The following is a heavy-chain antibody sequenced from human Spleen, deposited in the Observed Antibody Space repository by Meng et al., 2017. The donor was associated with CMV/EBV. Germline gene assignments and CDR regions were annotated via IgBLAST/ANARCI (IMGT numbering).Heavy chain of an antibody. J-gene: IGHJ4*02. Sequence: ETLSLTCAASGFIFSSYSMNWVRQAPGKGLEWVSSISSSSTYIYYADSVKGRFTISRDNAKNSLYLQMNSLRAEDTAVYFCARESVQPAASFDSWGQGTLVTVSS. CDR3: ARESVQPAASFDS. CDR1: GFIFSSYS. CDR2: ISSSSTYI. V-gene: IGHV3-21*01. D-gene: IGHD2-2*01.